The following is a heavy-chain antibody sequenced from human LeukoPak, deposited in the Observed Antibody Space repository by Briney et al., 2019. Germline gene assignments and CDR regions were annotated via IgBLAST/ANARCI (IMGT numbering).Heavy chain of an antibody. CDR1: GGTFSSYA. J-gene: IGHJ4*02. Sequence: SVKVSCKASGGTFSSYAISWVRQAPGQGLEWMGGIIPIFGTANYAQKFQGRVTITADESTSTAYMELSSLRSEDTAVYYCARGTTIVTNYFDYWGQGTLVTVSS. CDR2: IIPIFGTA. D-gene: IGHD5-18*01. V-gene: IGHV1-69*01. CDR3: ARGTTIVTNYFDY.